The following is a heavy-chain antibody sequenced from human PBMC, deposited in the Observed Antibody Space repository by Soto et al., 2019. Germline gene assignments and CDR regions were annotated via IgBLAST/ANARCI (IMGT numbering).Heavy chain of an antibody. Sequence: PSETLSLTCAVSGGSISSGGYSWSWIRQPPGKGLEWIGYIYHSGSTCYNPSLKSRVTISVDRSKNQFSLKLSSVTAADTAVYYCARGSYGYYYYGMDVWGQGTTVTVSS. J-gene: IGHJ6*02. CDR3: ARGSYGYYYYGMDV. CDR1: GGSISSGGYS. V-gene: IGHV4-30-2*01. D-gene: IGHD5-18*01. CDR2: IYHSGST.